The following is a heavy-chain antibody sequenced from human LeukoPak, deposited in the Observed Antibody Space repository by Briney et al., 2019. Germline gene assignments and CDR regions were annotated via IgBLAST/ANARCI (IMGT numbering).Heavy chain of an antibody. Sequence: PGGSLRLSCAASGFTFSSSAMSWVRQAPGKGLEWVSGISDSGGSTYYADSVKGRFTISRDNSKNMLYLQMNSLRAEDTAVCYCAKVSESNYDFLTGYYTPYYFDYWGQGTLVTVSS. CDR2: ISDSGGST. V-gene: IGHV3-23*01. CDR3: AKVSESNYDFLTGYYTPYYFDY. CDR1: GFTFSSSA. J-gene: IGHJ4*02. D-gene: IGHD3-9*01.